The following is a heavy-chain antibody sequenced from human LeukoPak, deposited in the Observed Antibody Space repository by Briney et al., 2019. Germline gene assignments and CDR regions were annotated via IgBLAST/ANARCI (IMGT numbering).Heavy chain of an antibody. Sequence: KPSETLSLTCTVSGGSISYYYWSWIRQLAGGGLEWIGRIYISGSTNYNPSLKSRVTISIDKSNNQFFLKLNSVTAADTAVYYCARESPTYSSGWYKDFWGQGTLVTVSS. CDR3: ARESPTYSSGWYKDF. CDR2: IYISGST. D-gene: IGHD6-19*01. CDR1: GGSISYYY. V-gene: IGHV4-4*07. J-gene: IGHJ4*02.